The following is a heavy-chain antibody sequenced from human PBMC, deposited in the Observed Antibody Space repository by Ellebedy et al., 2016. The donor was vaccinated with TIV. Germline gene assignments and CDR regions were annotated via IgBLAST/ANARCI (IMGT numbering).Heavy chain of an antibody. J-gene: IGHJ6*02. D-gene: IGHD2-8*01. Sequence: GESLKISCAASGFTFNSYDMTWVRQAPGKGLEWVSTISGSGGTTYYADSVKGRFTISRDNSKNTLYLQMNTLRAEDTAVYYCAKARMANYYYYYGMDVWGQGTTVTVSS. CDR2: ISGSGGTT. V-gene: IGHV3-23*01. CDR3: AKARMANYYYYYGMDV. CDR1: GFTFNSYD.